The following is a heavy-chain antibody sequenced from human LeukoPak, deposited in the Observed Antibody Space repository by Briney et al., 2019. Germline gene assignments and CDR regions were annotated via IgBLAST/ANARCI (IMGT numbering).Heavy chain of an antibody. V-gene: IGHV6-1*01. CDR3: VREEGLGTARMFDC. D-gene: IGHD1-7*01. CDR1: GDSVSSNSAA. Sequence: SQTLSLTCAISGDSVSSNSAAWNWIRQSPSRGLVWLGRTYYRSKWYSAYAVSVKSRITINSDTSKNQFSLQLNSVTPEDAAVYYCVREEGLGTARMFDCWGQGIPVTVSS. CDR2: TYYRSKWYS. J-gene: IGHJ4*02.